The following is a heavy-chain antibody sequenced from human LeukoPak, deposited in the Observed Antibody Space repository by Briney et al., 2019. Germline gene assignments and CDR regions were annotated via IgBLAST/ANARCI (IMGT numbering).Heavy chain of an antibody. CDR1: GGSISSYY. Sequence: PSETLSLTCTVSGGSISSYYWSWIRQPAGKGLEWIGRIYTSGSTNYNPSLKSRVTMSVDTSKNQFSLKLSSVTAADTAVYYCARGDSGGGPQTNYYYYYYMDVWGKGTTVTVSS. CDR3: ARGDSGGGPQTNYYYYYYMDV. CDR2: IYTSGST. V-gene: IGHV4-4*07. D-gene: IGHD2-21*01. J-gene: IGHJ6*03.